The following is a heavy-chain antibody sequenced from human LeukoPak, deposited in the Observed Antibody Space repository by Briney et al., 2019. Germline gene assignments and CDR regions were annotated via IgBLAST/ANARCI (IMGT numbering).Heavy chain of an antibody. J-gene: IGHJ6*03. CDR1: GGSFSGYY. Sequence: SETLSLTCAVYGGSFSGYYWSWIRQPPGKGLEWIGEINHSGSTNYNPSLKSRVTISVDTSKNQFSLKLSSVTAADTAVYYCARHLRSPYCYMDVWGKGTTVTVSS. CDR3: ARHLRSPYCYMDV. V-gene: IGHV4-34*01. CDR2: INHSGST.